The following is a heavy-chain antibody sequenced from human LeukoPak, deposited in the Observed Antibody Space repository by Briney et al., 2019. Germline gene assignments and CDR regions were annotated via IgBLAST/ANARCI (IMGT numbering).Heavy chain of an antibody. V-gene: IGHV4-39*07. CDR3: ARDSCSSTTCRKKFDN. CDR2: IYYSGST. D-gene: IGHD2-2*01. CDR1: GGSISSGGYY. Sequence: SQTLSLTCTVSGGSISSGGYYWGWVRQPPGKGLEWIGSIYYSGSTYYNPSLKSRVTISVETSKVQFSLRLSSVTAADTAVYYCARDSCSSTTCRKKFDNWGQGTLVTVSS. J-gene: IGHJ4*02.